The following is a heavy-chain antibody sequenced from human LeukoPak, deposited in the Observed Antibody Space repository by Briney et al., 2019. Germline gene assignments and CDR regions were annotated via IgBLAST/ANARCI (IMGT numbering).Heavy chain of an antibody. V-gene: IGHV3-23*01. J-gene: IGHJ5*02. CDR3: AKPDSKYYYDSSGYFDP. Sequence: GGSLRLSCAASGFTFSRYAMSWLRQAPGKGLEWVSAISGSGGSTYYADSVKGRFTIARDNSKNTLYLQMNSLRAEDTAVYYCAKPDSKYYYDSSGYFDPWGQGTLVTVSS. CDR2: ISGSGGST. CDR1: GFTFSRYA. D-gene: IGHD3-22*01.